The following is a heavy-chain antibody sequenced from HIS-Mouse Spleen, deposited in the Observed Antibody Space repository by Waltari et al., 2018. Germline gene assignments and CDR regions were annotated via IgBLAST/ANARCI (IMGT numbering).Heavy chain of an antibody. CDR2: IYYSGST. CDR3: AREIPYSSSWYDWYFDL. J-gene: IGHJ2*01. D-gene: IGHD6-13*01. Sequence: QLQLQESGPGLVKPSETLSLTCTVSGGSSSSSSYYLGWIRQPPGKGLEWIGSIYYSGSTYYNPSLKSRVTISVDTSKNQFSLKLGSVTAADTAVYYCAREIPYSSSWYDWYFDLWGRGTLVTVSS. CDR1: GGSSSSSSYY. V-gene: IGHV4-39*07.